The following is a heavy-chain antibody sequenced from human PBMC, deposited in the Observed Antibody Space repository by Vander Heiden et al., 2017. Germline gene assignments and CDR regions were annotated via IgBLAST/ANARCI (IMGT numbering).Heavy chain of an antibody. Sequence: EVHLVESGGGLVKPGWSLRLSCTASGFTFSFCSLRWVRLAPGKGLEWVSSISSNGTYIFYADSGKGRFTISRDNAKNSLSLQMTSLRAEDTAVYYCAREAGYSGYDYYYYYGMDVWGQGTTVTVSS. CDR2: ISSNGTYI. V-gene: IGHV3-21*01. J-gene: IGHJ6*02. CDR1: GFTFSFCS. D-gene: IGHD5-12*01. CDR3: AREAGYSGYDYYYYYGMDV.